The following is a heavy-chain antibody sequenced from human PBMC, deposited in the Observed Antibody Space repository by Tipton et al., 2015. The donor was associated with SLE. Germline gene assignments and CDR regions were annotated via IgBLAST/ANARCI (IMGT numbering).Heavy chain of an antibody. J-gene: IGHJ4*02. CDR1: GGSIGIYH. V-gene: IGHV4-59*12. CDR3: ARDRTGFDY. CDR2: IYYGGNT. D-gene: IGHD1-1*01. Sequence: TLSLTCTVSGGSIGIYHWSWIRQPPGKGLAWIGDIYYGGNTNYNPSLKSRVAISIDTSKNQFSLNLSSVTVADTAVYYCARDRTGFDYWGQGTLVTVSS.